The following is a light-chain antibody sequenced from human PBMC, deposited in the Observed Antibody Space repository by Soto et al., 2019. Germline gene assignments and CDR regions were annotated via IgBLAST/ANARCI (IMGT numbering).Light chain of an antibody. Sequence: EIVVAQSAATLSVSPGERATLSCTASENVASRVAWYQQKPGQTPRLLIYDASTRAAGIPDTFNGGGSGTEVTLTIMSLHAEDFALYFCQRDDTGWTFGQGT. CDR2: DAS. J-gene: IGKJ1*01. CDR1: ENVASR. CDR3: QRDDTGWT. V-gene: IGKV3-15*01.